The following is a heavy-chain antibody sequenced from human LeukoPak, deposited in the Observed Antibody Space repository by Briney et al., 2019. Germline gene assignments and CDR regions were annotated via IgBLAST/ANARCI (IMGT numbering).Heavy chain of an antibody. D-gene: IGHD2-21*02. Sequence: GGSLRLSCAASGFTFSSYVMSWVRQAPGKGLEWVSAISGSGGSTYYADSVKGRFTISRDNSKNTLYLQMNSLRAEDTAVYYCAKDIVVVTAILFDYWGQGTLVTVSS. CDR1: GFTFSSYV. CDR2: ISGSGGST. J-gene: IGHJ4*02. V-gene: IGHV3-23*01. CDR3: AKDIVVVTAILFDY.